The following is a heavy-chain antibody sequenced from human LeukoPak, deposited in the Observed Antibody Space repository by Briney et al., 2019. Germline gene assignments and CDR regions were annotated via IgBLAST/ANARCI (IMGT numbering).Heavy chain of an antibody. CDR1: GGSISSYY. D-gene: IGHD6-25*01. CDR3: ARLISSSAQDYFDY. CDR2: IYYSGST. Sequence: PSETLSLTCTVSGGSISSYYWSWIRQPPGKGLEWIGYIYYSGSTNYNPSLKSRVTISVDTSKNQFSLKLSSVTAADTAVYYCARLISSSAQDYFDYWGQGTLVTVSS. V-gene: IGHV4-59*08. J-gene: IGHJ4*02.